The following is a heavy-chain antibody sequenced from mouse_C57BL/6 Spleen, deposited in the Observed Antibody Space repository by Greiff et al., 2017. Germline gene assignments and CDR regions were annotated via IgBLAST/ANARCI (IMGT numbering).Heavy chain of an antibody. D-gene: IGHD4-1*01. Sequence: EVNVVESGGGLVQPGGSLKLSCAASGFTFSDYYMYWVRQTPEKRLEWVAYISNGGGSTYYPDTVKGRFTISRDNAKNTLYLQMSRLKSEDTAMYYCARHALGNWYFDVWGTGTTVTVSS. J-gene: IGHJ1*03. CDR1: GFTFSDYY. V-gene: IGHV5-12*01. CDR3: ARHALGNWYFDV. CDR2: ISNGGGST.